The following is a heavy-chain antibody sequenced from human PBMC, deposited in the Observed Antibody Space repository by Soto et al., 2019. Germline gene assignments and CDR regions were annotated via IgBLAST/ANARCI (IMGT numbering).Heavy chain of an antibody. CDR2: IYYSGST. Sequence: SETLSLTCTVSGGSISSSSYYWGWIRQPPGKGLEWIGSIYYSGSTYYNPTLKSRVTISVDTSKNQFSLKLSSVTAADTAVYYCARLDPNIAARPLLDYWGQGTLVTVSS. CDR1: GGSISSSSYY. V-gene: IGHV4-39*01. CDR3: ARLDPNIAARPLLDY. D-gene: IGHD6-6*01. J-gene: IGHJ4*02.